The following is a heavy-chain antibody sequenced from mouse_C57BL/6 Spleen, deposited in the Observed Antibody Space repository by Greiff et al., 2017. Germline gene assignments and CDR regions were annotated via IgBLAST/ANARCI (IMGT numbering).Heavy chain of an antibody. CDR1: GYAFSSYW. V-gene: IGHV1-80*01. CDR3: ARKGGNWGVDY. CDR2: IYPGDGDT. Sequence: QVQLQQSGAELVKPGASVKISCKASGYAFSSYWMNWVKQRPGKGLEWIGQIYPGDGDTNYNGKFKGKATLTADKSSSTAYMQRSSLTSEDSAVYFCARKGGNWGVDYWGQGTTLTVAS. J-gene: IGHJ2*01. D-gene: IGHD4-1*01.